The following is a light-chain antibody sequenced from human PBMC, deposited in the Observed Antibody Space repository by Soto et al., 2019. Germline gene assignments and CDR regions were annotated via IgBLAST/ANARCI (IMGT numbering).Light chain of an antibody. CDR1: QDSSNY. CDR3: QQYDNLPIT. J-gene: IGKJ5*01. V-gene: IGKV1-33*01. Sequence: DIQMTQSPSSLSASVGDRVTITCQASQDSSNYLNWYQQKPGKAPKLLIYDASNLETGVPSRFSGSGSGTDFTFTISSLQHEDIATYYCQQYDNLPITFGQGTRLEIK. CDR2: DAS.